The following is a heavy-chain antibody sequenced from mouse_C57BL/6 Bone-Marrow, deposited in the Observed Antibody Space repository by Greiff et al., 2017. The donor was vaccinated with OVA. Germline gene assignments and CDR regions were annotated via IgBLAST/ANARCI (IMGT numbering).Heavy chain of an antibody. CDR2: IDPSDSYT. CDR3: ARDYDYDGDY. CDR1: GYTFTSYW. Sequence: QVHVKQPGAELVRPGTSVKLSCKASGYTFTSYWMHWVKQRPGQGLEWIGVIDPSDSYTNYNQKFKGKATLTVDTSSSTAYMQLSSLTSEDSAVYYCARDYDYDGDYWGQGTTLTVSS. D-gene: IGHD2-4*01. J-gene: IGHJ2*01. V-gene: IGHV1-59*01.